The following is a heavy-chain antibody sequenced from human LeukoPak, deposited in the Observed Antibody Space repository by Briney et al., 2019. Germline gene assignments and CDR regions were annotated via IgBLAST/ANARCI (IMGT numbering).Heavy chain of an antibody. J-gene: IGHJ4*02. CDR3: TRSKSYDFILDY. V-gene: IGHV3-49*04. CDR1: GFTFSSYS. D-gene: IGHD3-3*01. CDR2: TRSRTHDATP. Sequence: PGGSLRLSCAASGFTFSSYSMDWVRQAPGKGLEWVGFTRSRTHDATPQYATSVRGRFTISRDDSKSIAYLQMSSLNTEDTAVYYCTRSKSYDFILDYWAREPWSPSPQ.